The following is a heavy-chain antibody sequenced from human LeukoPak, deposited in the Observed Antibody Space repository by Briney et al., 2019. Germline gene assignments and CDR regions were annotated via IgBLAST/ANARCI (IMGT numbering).Heavy chain of an antibody. D-gene: IGHD4-17*01. V-gene: IGHV4-59*01. J-gene: IGHJ4*02. CDR2: IYYSGST. Sequence: SETLSLTCTVSGGSISSYYWSWIRQPPGKGLEWIGYIYYSGSTNYNPSLKSRVTISVDTSKNQFSLKLSSVTAADTAVYYCARGGTVTTSHWGQGTLVTVSS. CDR3: ARGGTVTTSH. CDR1: GGSISSYY.